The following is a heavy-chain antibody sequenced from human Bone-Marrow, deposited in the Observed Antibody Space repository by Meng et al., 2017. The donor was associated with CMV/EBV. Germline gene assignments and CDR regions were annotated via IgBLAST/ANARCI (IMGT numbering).Heavy chain of an antibody. Sequence: SQTLSLTCAVYGGSFSDYYWTWIRQPPGKGLEWIGEINHSGSTNFNPSLKRRVTISVDTSKHQFSLRLSALTAADTAGYDCSRGLGCSSTSCHKPLDYWGQGTLVTVSS. CDR1: GGSFSDYY. CDR2: INHSGST. D-gene: IGHD2-2*02. CDR3: SRGLGCSSTSCHKPLDY. V-gene: IGHV4-34*01. J-gene: IGHJ4*02.